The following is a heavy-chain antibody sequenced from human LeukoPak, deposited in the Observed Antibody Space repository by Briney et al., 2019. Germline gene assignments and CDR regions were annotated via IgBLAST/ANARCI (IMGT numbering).Heavy chain of an antibody. D-gene: IGHD2-21*01. CDR3: AKGQSNWGLLGGFDP. CDR2: ISGTGSST. V-gene: IGHV3-23*01. Sequence: GGSLRLSCAASGFTFSNYAMSWVRQAPGKGLEWVSGISGTGSSTYYADSVKGLFSISRDNSKNTLYLQMNNLGAEDTAIYFCAKGQSNWGLLGGFDPWGQGTLVTVSS. J-gene: IGHJ5*02. CDR1: GFTFSNYA.